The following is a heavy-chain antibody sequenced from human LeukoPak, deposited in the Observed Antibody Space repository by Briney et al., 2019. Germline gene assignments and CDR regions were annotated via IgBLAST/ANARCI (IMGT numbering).Heavy chain of an antibody. D-gene: IGHD3-9*01. Sequence: ASVKVSCKASGYTFTSYGISWVRQAPGQGLEWMGWISAYNGNTNYAQKLQGRVTMTRDTSTSTVYMELSSLRSEDTAVYYCARDREGVNDIGSFSIRFDPWGQGTLVAVSS. J-gene: IGHJ5*02. V-gene: IGHV1-18*01. CDR3: ARDREGVNDIGSFSIRFDP. CDR1: GYTFTSYG. CDR2: ISAYNGNT.